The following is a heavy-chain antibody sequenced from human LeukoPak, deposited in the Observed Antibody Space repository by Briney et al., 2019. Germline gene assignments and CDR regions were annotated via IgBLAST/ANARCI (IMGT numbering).Heavy chain of an antibody. V-gene: IGHV3-48*03. CDR3: ARDYYYNSGRFDY. Sequence: GGSLRLSCAASGFTVSSNYMNWVRQAPGKGLEWVSYISSSGSTIYYADSVKGRFTISRDNAKNSLYLQMNSLRAEDTAVYYCARDYYYNSGRFDYRGQGTVVTVSS. D-gene: IGHD3-10*01. J-gene: IGHJ4*02. CDR2: ISSSGSTI. CDR1: GFTVSSNY.